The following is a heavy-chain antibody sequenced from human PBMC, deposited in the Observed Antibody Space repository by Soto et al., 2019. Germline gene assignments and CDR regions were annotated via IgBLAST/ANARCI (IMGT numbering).Heavy chain of an antibody. CDR3: ARDRASSVSSCAY. J-gene: IGHJ4*02. Sequence: QVHLVESGGGVVEPGRSLRLSCATSGFTFNSYGMHWVRQAPGKGLEWVAVTRYDGSNEYYADSVKGRFTISRDNSKNTLYLQMISLGAEDTAMYYCARDRASSVSSCAYWGQGTLVTVSS. CDR2: TRYDGSNE. D-gene: IGHD6-13*01. CDR1: GFTFNSYG. V-gene: IGHV3-33*01.